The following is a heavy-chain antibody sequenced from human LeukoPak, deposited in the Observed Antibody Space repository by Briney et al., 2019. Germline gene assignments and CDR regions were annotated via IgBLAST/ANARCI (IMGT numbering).Heavy chain of an antibody. CDR1: GFIVSSNY. V-gene: IGHV3-66*01. J-gene: IGHJ4*01. CDR2: IYSGGNT. CDR3: ARDSAPYCGGDCYFDY. D-gene: IGHD2-21*02. Sequence: QPGGSLRLSCVASGFIVSSNYMSWVRQAPGKGLEWVSVIYSGGNTYYADSVKGRFTISRDNSKNMLYLQMNSLRVEDTGVYFCARDSAPYCGGDCYFDYWGHGTLVTVSS.